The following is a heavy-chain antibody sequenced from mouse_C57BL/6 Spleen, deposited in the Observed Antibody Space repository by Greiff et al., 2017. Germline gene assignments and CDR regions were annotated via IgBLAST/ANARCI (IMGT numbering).Heavy chain of an antibody. CDR2: INPNYGTT. Sequence: VQLKESGPELVKPGASVKISCKASGYSFTDYNMNWVKQSNGKSLEWIGVINPNYGTTSYNQKFKGKATLTVDQSSSTAYMQLNSLTSEDSAVYYCASNYYGSSHFDYWGQGTTLTVSS. J-gene: IGHJ2*01. V-gene: IGHV1-39*01. CDR3: ASNYYGSSHFDY. D-gene: IGHD1-1*01. CDR1: GYSFTDYN.